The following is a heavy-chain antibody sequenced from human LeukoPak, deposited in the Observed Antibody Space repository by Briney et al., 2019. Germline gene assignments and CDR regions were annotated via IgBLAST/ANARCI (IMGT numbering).Heavy chain of an antibody. J-gene: IGHJ4*02. CDR1: GFTFYNSG. CDR3: AIEQWELKY. D-gene: IGHD1-26*01. CDR2: ISGSGGAT. Sequence: GGSLRPSCAASGFTFYNSGMGWVRQAPGKGLEWVSAISGSGGATYYADSVKGRFTVSRDDSKNTLYLQMNSLRAEDTAVYYCAIEQWELKYWGQGTLVTVSS. V-gene: IGHV3-23*01.